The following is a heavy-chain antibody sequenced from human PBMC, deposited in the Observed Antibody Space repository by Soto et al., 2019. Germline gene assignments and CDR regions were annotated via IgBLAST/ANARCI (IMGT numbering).Heavy chain of an antibody. CDR2: ISAYNVNT. V-gene: IGHV1-18*04. D-gene: IGHD2-15*01. Sequence: PSVKFSGQASGYTFTSYGNSWTRQAPRLGLERMAWISAYNVNTNYAQKFKGRVTMTTDPSTSPAYLKLRSLRSAATASYYSARRHCSGGSCFSGPWDPWGQVPLSTVSS. CDR3: ARRHCSGGSCFSGPWDP. J-gene: IGHJ5*02. CDR1: GYTFTSYG.